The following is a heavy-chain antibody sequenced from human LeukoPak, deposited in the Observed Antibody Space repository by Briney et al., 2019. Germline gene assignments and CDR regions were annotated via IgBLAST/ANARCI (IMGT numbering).Heavy chain of an antibody. CDR2: INQDGSQK. J-gene: IGHJ4*02. V-gene: IGHV3-7*01. D-gene: IGHD1-1*01. CDR1: GFTFSSEW. Sequence: PGGSLRLSCVAPGFTFSSEWMSWVRQAPGKGLEWVTNINQDGSQKYYEDSVKGRFTVSSDNAKNSLYLHMNGLRADDTAIYYCARDHDGKDCWGQGTLVTVSS. CDR3: ARDHDGKDC.